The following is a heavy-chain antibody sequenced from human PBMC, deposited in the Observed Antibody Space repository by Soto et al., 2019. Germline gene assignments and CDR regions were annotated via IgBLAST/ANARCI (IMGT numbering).Heavy chain of an antibody. V-gene: IGHV4-39*01. CDR1: GGSISSFIYY. D-gene: IGHD2-2*01. CDR2: IYYSGSA. CDR3: ARLHCNSPNCVPLDP. J-gene: IGHJ5*02. Sequence: SETLSLTCSVYGGSISSFIYYWGWIRQPPGKGLEWIGSIYYSGSAYYSPSLKSRVTMSVDTSKNQLSLELRSVTAADTAVYYCARLHCNSPNCVPLDPWGQGTLVTVSS.